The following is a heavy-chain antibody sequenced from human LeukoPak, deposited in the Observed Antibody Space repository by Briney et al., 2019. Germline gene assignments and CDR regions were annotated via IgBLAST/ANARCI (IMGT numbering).Heavy chain of an antibody. V-gene: IGHV1-69*05. D-gene: IGHD3-3*01. CDR1: GGTFSSYA. J-gene: IGHJ4*02. CDR2: IIPIFGTA. CDR3: ARGSSFGVVIIFDY. Sequence: GASVKVSCKASGGTFSSYAISWVRQAPGQGLEWMGGIIPIFGTANYAQKFQGRVTITTDESTSTAYMELSSLRSDDTAVYYCARGSSFGVVIIFDYWGQGTLVTVSS.